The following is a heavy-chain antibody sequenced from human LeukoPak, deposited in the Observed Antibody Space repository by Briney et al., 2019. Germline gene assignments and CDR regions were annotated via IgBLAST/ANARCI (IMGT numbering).Heavy chain of an antibody. Sequence: GGSLRLSCAASGFTFRSYGMHWVRQAPGKGLEWAAVISYDGTNKYYVDSVKGRFTISRDNAKNSLYLQMNSLRAEDTAVYYCARCYYYYYMDVWGKGTTVTISS. CDR2: ISYDGTNK. CDR3: ARCYYYYYMDV. J-gene: IGHJ6*03. CDR1: GFTFRSYG. V-gene: IGHV3-30*03.